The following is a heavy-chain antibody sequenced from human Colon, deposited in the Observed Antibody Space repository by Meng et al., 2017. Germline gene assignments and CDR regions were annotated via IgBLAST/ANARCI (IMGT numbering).Heavy chain of an antibody. V-gene: IGHV3-20*04. J-gene: IGHJ4*02. D-gene: IGHD1-26*01. Sequence: GGSLRLSCAASGFTFDDYGMSWVRQAPGKGLEWVSGINWNGGSTGYADSVKGRFTISRDNAKNSLYLQMNSLRAEDTALYYCTRDLHSGSYTDYWGQGTLVTVSS. CDR1: GFTFDDYG. CDR2: INWNGGST. CDR3: TRDLHSGSYTDY.